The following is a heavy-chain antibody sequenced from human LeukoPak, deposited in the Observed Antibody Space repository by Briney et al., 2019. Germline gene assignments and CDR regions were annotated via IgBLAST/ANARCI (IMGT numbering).Heavy chain of an antibody. J-gene: IGHJ4*02. CDR3: ARGASRSFDY. V-gene: IGHV1-8*01. CDR2: MNPNSGNT. CDR1: GYTFTNYY. Sequence: ASVKVSCKASGYTFTNYYIHWVRQATGQGLEWMGWMNPNSGNTGYAQKFQGRVTMTRSTSINTAYMELSSLRSEDTAVYYCARGASRSFDYWGQGTLVAVSS.